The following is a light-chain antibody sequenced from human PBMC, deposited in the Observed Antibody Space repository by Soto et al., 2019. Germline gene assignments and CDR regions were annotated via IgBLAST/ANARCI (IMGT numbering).Light chain of an antibody. CDR2: EGN. CDR1: SSDIGSYNL. V-gene: IGLV2-23*01. J-gene: IGLJ3*02. CDR3: CSYAEGGTLV. Sequence: QSVLTQPASVSGSPGQSITISCTGTSSDIGSYNLVSWYQQHPGKAPKLMIYEGNKRPSGVSNRFSGSRSGTTASLTSSGLQAEDEADYSCCSYAEGGTLVFGGGTKLTVL.